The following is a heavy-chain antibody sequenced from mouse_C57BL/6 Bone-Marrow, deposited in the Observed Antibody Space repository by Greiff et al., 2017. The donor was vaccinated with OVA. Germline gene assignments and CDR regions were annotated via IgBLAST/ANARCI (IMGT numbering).Heavy chain of an antibody. CDR1: GFNIKDDY. V-gene: IGHV14-4*01. Sequence: EVQLQQSGAELVRPGASVKLSCTASGFNIKDDYMHWVKQRPEQGLEWIGWIDPENGDTEYASKFQGKATITADTSSNTAYLQLSSLTSEDTAVYYCTTLLRLWYFDVWGTGTTVTVSS. J-gene: IGHJ1*03. D-gene: IGHD1-1*01. CDR2: IDPENGDT. CDR3: TTLLRLWYFDV.